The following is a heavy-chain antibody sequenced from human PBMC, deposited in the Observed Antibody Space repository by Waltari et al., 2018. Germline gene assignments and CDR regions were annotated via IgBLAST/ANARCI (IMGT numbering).Heavy chain of an antibody. V-gene: IGHV4-39*01. CDR3: ARTGGSYDWFDP. CDR2: IYYSGST. CDR1: GGSISSSSYY. Sequence: QLQLQESGPGLVKPSETLSLTCTVSGGSISSSSYYWGWIRQPPGKGLEWIGSIYYSGSTYYNPSLKSRVTISVDTSKNQFSLKRSSVTAADTAVYYCARTGGSYDWFDPWGQGTLVTVSS. J-gene: IGHJ5*02. D-gene: IGHD1-26*01.